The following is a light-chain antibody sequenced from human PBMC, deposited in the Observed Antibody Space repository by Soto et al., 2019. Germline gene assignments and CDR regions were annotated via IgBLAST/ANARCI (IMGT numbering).Light chain of an antibody. J-gene: IGKJ2*01. V-gene: IGKV3-15*01. CDR2: GAS. CDR1: QTVASN. Sequence: EIVMTQSPASLSVSPGDGATLSCRASQTVASNLAWYQQKPGQGPRLLIHGASTRAAGVPARFSGRGSGTDLTLTISSLQSEDFAVYYCQQYHNWPPQYTFGQGTKLQI. CDR3: QQYHNWPPQYT.